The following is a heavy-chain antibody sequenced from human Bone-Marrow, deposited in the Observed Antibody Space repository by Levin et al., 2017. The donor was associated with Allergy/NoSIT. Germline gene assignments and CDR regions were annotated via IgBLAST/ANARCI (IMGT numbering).Heavy chain of an antibody. D-gene: IGHD2-15*01. J-gene: IGHJ4*02. V-gene: IGHV3-74*01. CDR1: GFTFTNYW. CDR3: ARLLVTSADTSGYDY. CDR2: INEGGSYT. Sequence: GESLKISCAASGFTFTNYWMHWVRQAPGKGLVWVSRINEGGSYTNYADSVKGRFTISRDNARNTLSLRMNSLRAEDTAVYYCARLLVTSADTSGYDYWGQGTLVTVSS.